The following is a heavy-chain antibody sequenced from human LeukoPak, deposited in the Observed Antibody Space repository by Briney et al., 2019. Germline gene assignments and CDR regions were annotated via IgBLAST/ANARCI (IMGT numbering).Heavy chain of an antibody. Sequence: SETLSLTCTVSGGSISSYYWSWIRQPPGKGLEWIGYIYYSGSTNYNPSLKSRVTISVDTSKNQFSLKLSSVTAADTAVYYCARDSGSYWNYFDYWGQGTLVTVSS. CDR1: GGSISSYY. D-gene: IGHD1-26*01. CDR3: ARDSGSYWNYFDY. J-gene: IGHJ4*02. V-gene: IGHV4-59*01. CDR2: IYYSGST.